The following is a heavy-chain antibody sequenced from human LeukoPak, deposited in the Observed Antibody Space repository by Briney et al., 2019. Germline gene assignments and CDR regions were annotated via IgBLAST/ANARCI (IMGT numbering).Heavy chain of an antibody. V-gene: IGHV3-53*01. Sequence: PGGSLRLSCAVSGFTVSSNHMSWVRQAPGKGLEWVSVIYSGGTTYYADSVKGRFTISRDNSKNTLYLQMNSLRAEDAAVYYCARAPNRAYYMDVWGKGTTVTVSS. J-gene: IGHJ6*03. CDR2: IYSGGTT. CDR3: ARAPNRAYYMDV. CDR1: GFTVSSNH. D-gene: IGHD7-27*01.